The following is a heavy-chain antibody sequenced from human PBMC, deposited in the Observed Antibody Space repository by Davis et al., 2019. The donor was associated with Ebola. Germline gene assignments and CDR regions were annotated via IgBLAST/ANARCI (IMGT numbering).Heavy chain of an antibody. D-gene: IGHD1/OR15-1a*01. J-gene: IGHJ4*02. CDR3: VKGAGVVTEQYTLEEYYFDS. CDR2: ITWNSNEV. CDR1: GFIFEHYA. V-gene: IGHV3-9*01. Sequence: SLKISCVGSGFIFEHYAMNWVRQAPGKGLEWVASITWNSNEVAYADSVKGRFIISRDNAKSSLFLQMNSLRAEDTALYYCVKGAGVVTEQYTLEEYYFDSWGQGTQVTVSS.